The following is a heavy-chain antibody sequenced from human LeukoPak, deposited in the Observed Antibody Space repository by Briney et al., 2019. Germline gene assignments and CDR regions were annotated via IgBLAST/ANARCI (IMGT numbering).Heavy chain of an antibody. J-gene: IGHJ4*02. Sequence: ASVNLSCKPSGYTFTVNYLHWVRHAPAQGLDWVGWMTPNSGVTVYAQNFQGRVTMTRDTSISTAYMELSSLTSDDTAVYYCTRGAGTSWFDYWGQGSLVTVSS. V-gene: IGHV1-2*02. CDR2: MTPNSGVT. D-gene: IGHD2-2*01. CDR1: GYTFTVNY. CDR3: TRGAGTSWFDY.